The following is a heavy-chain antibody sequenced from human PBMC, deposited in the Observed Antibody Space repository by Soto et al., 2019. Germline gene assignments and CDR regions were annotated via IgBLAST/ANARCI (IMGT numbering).Heavy chain of an antibody. CDR2: IIPIFGTA. CDR1: GGTFSSYA. CDR3: GRAQYSSSWYDY. D-gene: IGHD6-13*01. Sequence: QVQLVQSGAEVKKPGSSVKVSCKASGGTFSSYAISWMRQAPGQGLEWMGGIIPIFGTANYAQNFLGRGTITADESTRKAYRELSSLRSEDTAVYYCGRAQYSSSWYDYWGQGTLVTV. V-gene: IGHV1-69*12. J-gene: IGHJ4*02.